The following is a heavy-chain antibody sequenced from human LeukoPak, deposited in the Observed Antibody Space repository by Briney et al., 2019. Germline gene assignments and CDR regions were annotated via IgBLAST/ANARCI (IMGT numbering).Heavy chain of an antibody. CDR1: GGTFSSYA. J-gene: IGHJ6*02. CDR3: ARANTRYYYDSSGPWGMDV. Sequence: SVKVSCKASGGTFSSYAISWVRQAPGQGLEWMGRIIPILGIANYAQKFQGRVTITADKSTSTAYMELSSLRSEDTAVYCCARANTRYYYDSSGPWGMDVWGQGTTVTVSS. CDR2: IIPILGIA. V-gene: IGHV1-69*04. D-gene: IGHD3-22*01.